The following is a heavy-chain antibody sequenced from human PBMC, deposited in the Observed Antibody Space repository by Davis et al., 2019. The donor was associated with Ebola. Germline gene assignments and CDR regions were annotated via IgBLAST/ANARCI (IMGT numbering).Heavy chain of an antibody. CDR3: AREGGYSFGYWRYNWFDP. D-gene: IGHD5-18*01. CDR1: GGSFSGYY. V-gene: IGHV4-34*01. J-gene: IGHJ5*02. CDR2: ITHSGSI. Sequence: MPSETLSLTFAVYGGSFSGYYWSWIRQPPGKGLEWLGEITHSGSINYNPSLKSRVTISVDTSKNQFSLKLSFVTAVDTAVYYCAREGGYSFGYWRYNWFDPWGQGTLVTVSS.